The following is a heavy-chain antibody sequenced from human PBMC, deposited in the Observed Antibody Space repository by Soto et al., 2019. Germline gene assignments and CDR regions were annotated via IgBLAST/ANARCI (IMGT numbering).Heavy chain of an antibody. CDR1: GGFLSESY. CDR3: VRIRYQLPSSVLWLDP. Sequence: SETLSLTCAVYGGFLSESYWTWIRQPPGKGLEWIGEINHVGGTNYNPSLKSRVTMSVDTSQNQFSLRLISVTAADTAIYFCVRIRYQLPSSVLWLDPWGQGTPVTVSS. CDR2: INHVGGT. J-gene: IGHJ5*02. D-gene: IGHD3-16*01. V-gene: IGHV4-34*01.